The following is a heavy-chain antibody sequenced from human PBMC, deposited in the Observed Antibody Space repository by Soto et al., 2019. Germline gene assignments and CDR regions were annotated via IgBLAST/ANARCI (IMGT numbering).Heavy chain of an antibody. CDR2: VSGSGGNT. CDR3: ATHTAMVGSFWYFDL. V-gene: IGHV3-23*01. J-gene: IGHJ2*01. D-gene: IGHD5-18*01. CDR1: GFTFSNYA. Sequence: VQLLESGGDLVQPGGSLRLSCAASGFTFSNYAMNWVRQAPGKGLEWVSAVSGSGGNTYYADSVKGRFTISRDISKNTLYLQMNSLRAEDTAVYYCATHTAMVGSFWYFDLWGRGTLVTLSS.